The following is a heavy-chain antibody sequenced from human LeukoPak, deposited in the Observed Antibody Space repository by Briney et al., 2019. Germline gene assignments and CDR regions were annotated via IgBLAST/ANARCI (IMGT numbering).Heavy chain of an antibody. Sequence: PSETLSLTCAVYGGSFSGYYWSWIRQPPGKGLEWIGEINHSGSTNYNPSLKSRVTISVDTSKNKFSLKLSSVTAADTAVYYCARGPYSSSFAAYWGQGTLVTVSS. J-gene: IGHJ4*02. D-gene: IGHD6-13*01. CDR1: GGSFSGYY. CDR2: INHSGST. V-gene: IGHV4-34*01. CDR3: ARGPYSSSFAAY.